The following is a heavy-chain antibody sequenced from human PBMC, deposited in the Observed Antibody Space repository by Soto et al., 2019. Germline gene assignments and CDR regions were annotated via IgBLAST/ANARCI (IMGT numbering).Heavy chain of an antibody. D-gene: IGHD3-16*02. Sequence: GGSLRLSCAASGFTFSSYGMHWVRQAPGKGLEWVAVIWYDGSNKYYADSVKGRFTISRDNSKNTLYLQMNSLRAEDTAVYYCARYPYDYVWGSYHFDYWGQGTLVTVSS. V-gene: IGHV3-33*01. CDR2: IWYDGSNK. CDR1: GFTFSSYG. CDR3: ARYPYDYVWGSYHFDY. J-gene: IGHJ4*02.